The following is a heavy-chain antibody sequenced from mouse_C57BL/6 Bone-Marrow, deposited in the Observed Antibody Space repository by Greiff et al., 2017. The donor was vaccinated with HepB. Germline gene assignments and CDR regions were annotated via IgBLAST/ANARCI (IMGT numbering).Heavy chain of an antibody. Sequence: QVQLQQPGAELVKPGASVKLSCKASGYTFTSYWMHWVKQRPGRCLEWIGRIDPNSGGTKYNEKFKSKATLTVDKPSSTAYMQLSSLTSEDSAVYYCAREWGNYDRNWYFDVWGTGTTVTVSS. J-gene: IGHJ1*03. CDR3: AREWGNYDRNWYFDV. D-gene: IGHD2-1*01. CDR1: GYTFTSYW. CDR2: IDPNSGGT. V-gene: IGHV1-72*01.